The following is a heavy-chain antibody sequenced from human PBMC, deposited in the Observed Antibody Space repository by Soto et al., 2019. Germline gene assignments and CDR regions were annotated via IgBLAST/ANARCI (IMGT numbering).Heavy chain of an antibody. CDR1: GFTVRSYA. Sequence: RGWALMLSCAASGFTVRSYAISLVRHSPVKWLECVSCISAGSTYCADSVKGRFIVSRDTSKNTLYLQMNSLRAQDTAVYYSAKEISSICFPIDSWGQGSLVTVSS. J-gene: IGHJ4*02. D-gene: IGHD3-3*02. CDR3: AKEISSICFPIDS. V-gene: IGHV3-23*01. CDR2: ISAGST.